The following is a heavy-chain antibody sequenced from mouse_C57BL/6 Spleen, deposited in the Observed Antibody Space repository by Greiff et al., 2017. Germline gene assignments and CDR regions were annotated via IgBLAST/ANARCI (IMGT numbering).Heavy chain of an antibody. CDR1: GYAFSSYW. V-gene: IGHV1-80*01. D-gene: IGHD4-1*01. Sequence: QVQLKQSGAELVKPGASVKISCKASGYAFSSYWMNWVKQRPGKGLEWIGQIYPGDGDTNYNGKFKGKATLTADKSSSTAYMQLSSLTSEDSAVYFCARVWDAVYCGYWGQGTTLTVSS. CDR2: IYPGDGDT. CDR3: ARVWDAVYCGY. J-gene: IGHJ2*01.